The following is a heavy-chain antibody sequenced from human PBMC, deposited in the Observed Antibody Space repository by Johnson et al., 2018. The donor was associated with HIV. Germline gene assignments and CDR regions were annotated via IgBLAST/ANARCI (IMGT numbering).Heavy chain of an antibody. J-gene: IGHJ3*02. D-gene: IGHD7-27*01. CDR1: GFRFSSYA. CDR3: ARENWGQRMNAFDI. CDR2: ISYDGSNK. V-gene: IGHV3-30*04. Sequence: QVQLVESGGGVVQPGRSLRLSCVASGFRFSSYAMHWVRQAPGKGLEWVAVISYDGSNKYYADSVKGRFTISRDNSKNTLYLQMNSLRAEDTAVYYCARENWGQRMNAFDIWGQGTMVTVSS.